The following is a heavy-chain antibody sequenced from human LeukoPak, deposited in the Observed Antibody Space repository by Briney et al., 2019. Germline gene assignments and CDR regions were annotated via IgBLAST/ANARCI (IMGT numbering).Heavy chain of an antibody. CDR2: ISYDGSDK. J-gene: IGHJ3*02. D-gene: IGHD2-21*02. CDR1: GLTFSTFG. Sequence: PGGSLRLSCAASGLTFSTFGMHWVRQAPGKGLEWVAVISYDGSDKDYADSGKGRFTISRDDSKNTLYLQMNSLRAEDTAVYYCAKEGCGGDCYSLAFDIWGQGTMVTVSS. CDR3: AKEGCGGDCYSLAFDI. V-gene: IGHV3-30*18.